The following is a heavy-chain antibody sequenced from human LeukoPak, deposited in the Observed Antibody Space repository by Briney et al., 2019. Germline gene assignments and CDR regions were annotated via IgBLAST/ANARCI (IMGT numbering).Heavy chain of an antibody. J-gene: IGHJ5*02. CDR3: ARLFSSPDSAWFDP. CDR1: GYSFTSYW. V-gene: IGHV5-51*01. Sequence: GESLKISCKDSGYSFTSYWIGWVRQMPGKGLEWMGIIYPGDSDTRYSPSFQGQVNISADKSISTAELQWSSLNASDTAMYYCARLFSSPDSAWFDPWGQGTLVTVSS. CDR2: IYPGDSDT. D-gene: IGHD2-2*01.